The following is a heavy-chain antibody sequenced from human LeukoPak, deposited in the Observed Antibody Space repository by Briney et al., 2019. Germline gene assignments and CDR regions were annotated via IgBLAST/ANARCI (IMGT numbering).Heavy chain of an antibody. CDR2: IYYTGST. CDR1: SGSISSYY. V-gene: IGHV4-59*08. D-gene: IGHD1-26*01. Sequence: SETLSLTCTVSSGSISSYYWSWIRQPPGKGLEWIGYIYYTGSTNYNPSLKSRVTILVDTSKNQFSLNLSSVIAADTAVYYCARHGPYLGRLGWFDPWGQGTLVTVSS. CDR3: ARHGPYLGRLGWFDP. J-gene: IGHJ5*02.